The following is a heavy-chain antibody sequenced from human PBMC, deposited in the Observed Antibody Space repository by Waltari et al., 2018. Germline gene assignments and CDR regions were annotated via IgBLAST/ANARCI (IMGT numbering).Heavy chain of an antibody. D-gene: IGHD1-26*01. Sequence: MHWVRQAPGQGLEWMGWINPNSGGTNYSQHFQGSVTMTKDTSGSTAYMELSWLISDDTAVYYCARVTAGATAWFDPWGQGTLVTVSS. CDR2: INPNSGGT. V-gene: IGHV1-2*02. CDR3: ARVTAGATAWFDP. J-gene: IGHJ5*02.